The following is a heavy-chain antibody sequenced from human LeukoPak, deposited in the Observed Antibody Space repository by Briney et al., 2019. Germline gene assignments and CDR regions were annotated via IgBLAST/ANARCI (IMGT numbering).Heavy chain of an antibody. Sequence: GGSLRLSCAASGFTFSSYSMNWVRQAPGKGLEWVSSISSSSSYIYYADSVKGRFTISRDNSKNTLYLQMNSLRAEDTAVYYCARDLSRVYAIPYYYYGMDVWGQGTTVTVSS. V-gene: IGHV3-21*01. CDR3: ARDLSRVYAIPYYYYGMDV. CDR2: ISSSSSYI. CDR1: GFTFSSYS. J-gene: IGHJ6*02. D-gene: IGHD2-8*01.